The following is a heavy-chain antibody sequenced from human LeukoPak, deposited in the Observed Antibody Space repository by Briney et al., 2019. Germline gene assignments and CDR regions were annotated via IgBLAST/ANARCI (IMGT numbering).Heavy chain of an antibody. D-gene: IGHD4-11*01. CDR2: INPSGGST. CDR1: GYTFTSYY. CDR3: ARKTRPDYSIDNALFDY. Sequence: WASVKVSCKASGYTFTSYYMHWVRQAPGQGLEWMGIINPSGGSTSYAQKFQGRVTMTRDTSTSTVYMELSSLRSEDTAVYYCARKTRPDYSIDNALFDYWGQGTLVTVSS. J-gene: IGHJ4*02. V-gene: IGHV1-46*01.